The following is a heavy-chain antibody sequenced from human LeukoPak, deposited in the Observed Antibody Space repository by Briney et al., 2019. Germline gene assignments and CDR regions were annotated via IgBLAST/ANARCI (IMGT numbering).Heavy chain of an antibody. CDR3: ARSRGLDLHYHYYMYV. J-gene: IGHJ6*03. D-gene: IGHD3-10*01. V-gene: IGHV3-64*01. Sequence: LTGGSLRLSCAASGFTFSGYAMRWVRQAPGKGLEYVSTISSNGGNTYYANSMKGRFTISRDNSKNTLSLQMGSLRAEDMAVYYCARSRGLDLHYHYYMYVWGKGTTVTVSS. CDR2: ISSNGGNT. CDR1: GFTFSGYA.